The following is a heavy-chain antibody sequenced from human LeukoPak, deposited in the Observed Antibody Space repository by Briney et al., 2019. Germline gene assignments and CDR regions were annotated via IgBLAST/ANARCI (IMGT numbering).Heavy chain of an antibody. Sequence: GESLKISCKGSGYSFTSYWIGWVRQMPGKGLEWMGIIYPGGSDIRYSPSFQGQVTISADKSISTAYLQWSSLKASDTAMYYCARGYCTSASCYYFDHWGQGALVTVSS. V-gene: IGHV5-51*01. CDR3: ARGYCTSASCYYFDH. CDR1: GYSFTSYW. D-gene: IGHD2-2*01. CDR2: IYPGGSDI. J-gene: IGHJ4*02.